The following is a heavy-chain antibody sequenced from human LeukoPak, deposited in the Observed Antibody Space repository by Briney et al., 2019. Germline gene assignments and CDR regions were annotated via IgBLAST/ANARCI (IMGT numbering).Heavy chain of an antibody. D-gene: IGHD2-15*01. CDR1: GFYSSGFY. Sequence: PSETLSLTCAASGFYSSGFYYSWLRQPPGKGLEWIGETNPGGSPNYNPSFKSRVTISGDKYKNEVSLWLTTVTAADTGVYYCARSHRSGGTCFDVWGQGTLVTAFS. J-gene: IGHJ5*02. CDR2: TNPGGSP. CDR3: ARSHRSGGTCFDV. V-gene: IGHV4-34*01.